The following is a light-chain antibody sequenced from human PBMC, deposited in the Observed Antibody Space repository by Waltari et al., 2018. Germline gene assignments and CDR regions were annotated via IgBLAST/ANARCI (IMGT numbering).Light chain of an antibody. V-gene: IGKV2-29*02. Sequence: DIVMTQTPLSLSVTPGQPASISCKSSQSLLHSDGNTYLHWYLQKPGQSPQLLIYEVSSRFSGMPDKFSGSGSGTDFTLTISSLHPEDFATYYCQQSYSAPRTFGQGTKLEIK. CDR3: QQSYSAPRT. J-gene: IGKJ2*01. CDR2: EVS. CDR1: QSLLHSDGNTY.